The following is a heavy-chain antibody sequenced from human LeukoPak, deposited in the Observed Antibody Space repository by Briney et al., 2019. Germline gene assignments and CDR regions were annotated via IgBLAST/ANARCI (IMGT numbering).Heavy chain of an antibody. CDR3: ARDHINSSGWSPFHSWNYYYYYGMDV. V-gene: IGHV1-46*01. D-gene: IGHD6-19*01. J-gene: IGHJ6*02. CDR1: GYTFTSYY. CDR2: INPSGGST. Sequence: ASVKVSCKASGYTFTSYYMHWVRQAPGQGLEWMGIINPSGGSTSYAQKFQGRVTMTRDTSTSTVYMELSSLRSEDTAVYYCARDHINSSGWSPFHSWNYYYYYGMDVWGQGTTVTVSS.